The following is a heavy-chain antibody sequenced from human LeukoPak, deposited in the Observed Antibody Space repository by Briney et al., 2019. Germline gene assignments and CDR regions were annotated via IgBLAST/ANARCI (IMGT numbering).Heavy chain of an antibody. CDR1: GDSITRSDYY. V-gene: IGHV4-39*01. J-gene: IGHJ6*03. CDR3: ARRLRGGRRYHYYYMDV. D-gene: IGHD2-15*01. CDR2: IYYSGAT. Sequence: SETLSLTCTVSGDSITRSDYYWDWIRQPPGKGLEWIGSIYYSGATYYSGSLKSRATIFVDTIKNQFSLELSSVTAADTAFYYCARRLRGGRRYHYYYMDVWGKGTTVTISS.